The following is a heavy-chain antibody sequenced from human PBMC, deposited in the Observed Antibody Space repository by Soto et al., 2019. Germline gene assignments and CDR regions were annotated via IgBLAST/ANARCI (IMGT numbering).Heavy chain of an antibody. J-gene: IGHJ4*02. CDR3: ARPRYDGSGTPFDH. CDR2: INGDGSTT. D-gene: IGHD3-22*01. V-gene: IGHV3-74*01. Sequence: EVQLVESGGALVQHGGSLRLSCAASGFTFSSYWMHWVRQAPGKGLVWVSRINGDGSTTTYADSVKGRFIISRDNAKNMLYLQMNSLTAEDTAVYYCARPRYDGSGTPFDHWGQGTLVTVSS. CDR1: GFTFSSYW.